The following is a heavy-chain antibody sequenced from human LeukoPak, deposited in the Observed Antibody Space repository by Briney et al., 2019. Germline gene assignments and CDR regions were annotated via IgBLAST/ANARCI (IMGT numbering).Heavy chain of an antibody. D-gene: IGHD6-19*01. V-gene: IGHV1-18*01. CDR2: ISCYNGDT. CDR3: VRDPTNTSGRYAYFDY. CDR1: GYTFTHHG. Sequence: GASVKVSCKASGYTFTHHGISWVRQAPGQGLEWMGWISCYNGDTNYAQKLQGRVTMSTDTSTSTAYMELTGLRSDDTAVYYCVRDPTNTSGRYAYFDYWGQGTLVTVSS. J-gene: IGHJ4*02.